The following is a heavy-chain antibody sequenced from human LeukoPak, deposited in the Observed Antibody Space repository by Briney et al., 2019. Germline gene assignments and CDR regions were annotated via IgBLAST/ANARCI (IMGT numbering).Heavy chain of an antibody. CDR3: AKTYYYGSGSYYNVDY. V-gene: IGHV3-9*01. J-gene: IGHJ4*02. D-gene: IGHD3-10*01. Sequence: GRSLRLSCVASGFTFDDYAMHWVRQAPGKGLEWVSGISWSSGSIGYADSVKGRFTVSRDNAKNSLFLQMNSLRAEDTAVYYCAKTYYYGSGSYYNVDYWGQGTLVTVSS. CDR1: GFTFDDYA. CDR2: ISWSSGSI.